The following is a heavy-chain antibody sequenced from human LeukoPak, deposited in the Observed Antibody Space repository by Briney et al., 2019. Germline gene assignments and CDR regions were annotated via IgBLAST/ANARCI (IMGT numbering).Heavy chain of an antibody. Sequence: GSVTVSCTASGYTFTGYYMHWVRQAPGQGLEWMGWINHNRGDTNYAQTFQGRVTISRDTSINTAYMELSSLRADDTAVYYCSRSQFHDYWGQGTLVTVSS. V-gene: IGHV1-2*02. J-gene: IGHJ4*02. CDR3: SRSQFHDY. CDR2: INHNRGDT. D-gene: IGHD2-21*01. CDR1: GYTFTGYY.